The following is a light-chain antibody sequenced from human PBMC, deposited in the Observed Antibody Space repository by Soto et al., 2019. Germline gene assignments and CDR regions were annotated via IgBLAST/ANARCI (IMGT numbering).Light chain of an antibody. Sequence: AIQLTQSPSSLSASVGDRVTITCRASQGISSALAWYQQKPGKAHKLLIYDASSLESGDPSRFRGSQCGTVFTLTISGLQPEDVATYYSHQFNSYPFTFGPGTKVDIK. CDR1: QGISSA. CDR3: HQFNSYPFT. V-gene: IGKV1-13*02. J-gene: IGKJ3*01. CDR2: DAS.